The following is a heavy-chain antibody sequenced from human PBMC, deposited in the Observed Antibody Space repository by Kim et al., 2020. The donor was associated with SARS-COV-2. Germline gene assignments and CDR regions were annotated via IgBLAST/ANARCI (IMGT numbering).Heavy chain of an antibody. CDR3: ARGGFTSGWFSYF. Sequence: ASVKVSCKASGYTFTSYAINWVRQAPGQGLEWMGCINTNTGNPTYAPRFTGRFVFSLDTSVSTAYMQISSLKTEDTAVYYCARGGFTSGWFSYFWSQGTLLTVSS. D-gene: IGHD6-19*01. J-gene: IGHJ4*02. CDR2: INTNTGNP. V-gene: IGHV7-4-1*02. CDR1: GYTFTSYA.